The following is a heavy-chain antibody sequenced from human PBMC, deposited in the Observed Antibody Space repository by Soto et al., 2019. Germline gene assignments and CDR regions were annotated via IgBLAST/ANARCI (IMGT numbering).Heavy chain of an antibody. V-gene: IGHV3-7*01. J-gene: IGHJ4*02. Sequence: GGSLRLSCAASGFTLSTSWMTWVRQAPGKGLEWVANINQVGSVKYYVDSVKGRFTISRDNAKNSLCLQMRSPRAEHKPISYCARAVASAVSYWGQGTQVTAS. CDR1: GFTLSTSW. D-gene: IGHD2-2*01. CDR2: INQVGSVK. CDR3: ARAVASAVSY.